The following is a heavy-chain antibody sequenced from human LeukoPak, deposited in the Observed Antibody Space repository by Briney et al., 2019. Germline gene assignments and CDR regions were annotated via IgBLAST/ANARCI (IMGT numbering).Heavy chain of an antibody. CDR3: AKAPRGAGGPGSWKPQGYYDYYGMDV. CDR2: ISENGGRT. Sequence: PGGSLRLSCAASGFTVSSNYMSWVRQAPGKGLEWISVISENGGRTYYADSVKGRFTISTDYSKNTLYLQMNSLRAEDTAVYYCAKAPRGAGGPGSWKPQGYYDYYGMDVWGQGTTVTVSS. V-gene: IGHV3-23*01. CDR1: GFTVSSNY. J-gene: IGHJ6*02. D-gene: IGHD3-10*01.